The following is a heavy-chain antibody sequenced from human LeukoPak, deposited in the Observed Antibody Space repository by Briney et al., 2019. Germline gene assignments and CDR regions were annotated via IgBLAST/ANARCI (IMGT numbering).Heavy chain of an antibody. D-gene: IGHD6-6*01. CDR3: AKLSLFSIAARPYYFDY. Sequence: GGSLRLSCAASGFTFSSYAMSWVRQAPGKGLEWVSAISGSGGSTYYADSVKGRFTISRDNSKNTLYLQMNSLRAEDTAVYYCAKLSLFSIAARPYYFDYWGQGTLVTVSS. J-gene: IGHJ4*02. CDR1: GFTFSSYA. V-gene: IGHV3-23*01. CDR2: ISGSGGST.